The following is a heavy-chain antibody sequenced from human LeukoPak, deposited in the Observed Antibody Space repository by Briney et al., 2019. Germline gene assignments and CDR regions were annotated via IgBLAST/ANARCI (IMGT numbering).Heavy chain of an antibody. D-gene: IGHD3-22*01. J-gene: IGHJ4*02. CDR2: IYYSGST. CDR1: GGSISSSSYY. V-gene: IGHV4-39*01. CDR3: ARLAPSNYHGGSGYLDY. Sequence: SETLSLTCTVSGGSISSSSYYWGWLRQPPGKGLEWIGNIYYSGSTNLNSSLKSRVTISVDTSKNQFSLKLSSVTAADTAVYYCARLAPSNYHGGSGYLDYWGQGTLVTVSS.